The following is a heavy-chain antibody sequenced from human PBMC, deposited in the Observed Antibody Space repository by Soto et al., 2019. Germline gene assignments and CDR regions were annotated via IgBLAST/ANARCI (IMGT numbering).Heavy chain of an antibody. D-gene: IGHD5-18*01. CDR2: ISYDGSNK. CDR3: AREGEEGYSYGAEIDY. Sequence: QVQLVESGGGVVQPGRSLRLSCAASGFTFSSYAMHWVRQAPGKGLEWVAVISYDGSNKYYADSVKGRFTISRDNSKNTRYLQMNSLRAEDTAVYYCAREGEEGYSYGAEIDYWGQGTLVTVSS. CDR1: GFTFSSYA. V-gene: IGHV3-30-3*01. J-gene: IGHJ4*02.